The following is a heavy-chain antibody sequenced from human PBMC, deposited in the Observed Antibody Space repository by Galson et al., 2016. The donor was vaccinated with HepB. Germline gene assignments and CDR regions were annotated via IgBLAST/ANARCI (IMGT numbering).Heavy chain of an antibody. V-gene: IGHV4-39*01. CDR1: GSSISSRSFY. Sequence: ETLSLTCTVSGSSISSRSFYWGWIRQPPGKGLEWIGSVYYSGSTFYNPSLYSRVTISVDTSKNQFSLRLSSVIAADTAVYYCARNEGEEVLNRFDPWGQGTLVTVSS. D-gene: IGHD1-1*01. CDR2: VYYSGST. J-gene: IGHJ5*02. CDR3: ARNEGEEVLNRFDP.